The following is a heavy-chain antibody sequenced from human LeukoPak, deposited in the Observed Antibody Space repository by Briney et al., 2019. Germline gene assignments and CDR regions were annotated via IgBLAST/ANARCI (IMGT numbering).Heavy chain of an antibody. CDR1: GGTFSSYA. V-gene: IGHV1-69*13. J-gene: IGHJ6*02. D-gene: IGHD2/OR15-2a*01. CDR2: IIPIFGTA. CDR3: ARELPAEYKIVSPYYYYYYGMDV. Sequence: ASVKVSRKASGGTFSSYAISWVRQAPGQGLEWMGGIIPIFGTANYAQKFQGRVTITADESTSTAYMELSSLRSEDTAVYYCARELPAEYKIVSPYYYYYYGMDVWGQGTTVTVSS.